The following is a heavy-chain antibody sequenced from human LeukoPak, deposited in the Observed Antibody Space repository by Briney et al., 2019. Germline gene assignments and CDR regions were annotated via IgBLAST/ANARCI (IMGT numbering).Heavy chain of an antibody. D-gene: IGHD3-22*01. Sequence: PGGSLRLSCVGSGYTFSSYAMTWVRQAPGKGLEWVSAISGSSDKTYYADSVKGRFTISRDNFKNTLYLQMDSLRAEDTAVYYCAQENGYYYGNYYYYYVDVWGKGTTVTVSS. CDR1: GYTFSSYA. V-gene: IGHV3-23*01. J-gene: IGHJ6*03. CDR2: ISGSSDKT. CDR3: AQENGYYYGNYYYYYVDV.